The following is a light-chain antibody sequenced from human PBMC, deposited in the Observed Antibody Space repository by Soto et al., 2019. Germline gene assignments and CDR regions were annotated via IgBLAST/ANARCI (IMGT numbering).Light chain of an antibody. CDR3: SSYTSSDTHV. J-gene: IGLJ2*01. V-gene: IGLV2-14*01. CDR2: EVS. Sequence: QSALTQPASVSGSPGQSITISCTGTTSDVGLYNYVSWYQQHPGKAPKLMISEVSNRPSGVSNRFSGSKSGNTASLTISGLQAEDEADYYCSSYTSSDTHVFGAGTQLTVL. CDR1: TSDVGLYNY.